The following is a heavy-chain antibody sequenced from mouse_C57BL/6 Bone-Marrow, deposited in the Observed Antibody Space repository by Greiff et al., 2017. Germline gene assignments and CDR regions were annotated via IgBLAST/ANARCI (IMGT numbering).Heavy chain of an antibody. J-gene: IGHJ2*01. CDR2: IWRGGST. CDR1: GFSLTSYG. CDR3: AKDGYYGSSYGNYFDY. Sequence: VKLMESGPGLVQPSQSLSITCTVSGFSLTSYGVHWVRQSPGKGLEWLGVIWRGGSTDYNAAFMSRLSITKDNSKSQVFFKMNSLQADDTAIYYCAKDGYYGSSYGNYFDYWGQGTTLTVSS. V-gene: IGHV2-5*01. D-gene: IGHD1-1*01.